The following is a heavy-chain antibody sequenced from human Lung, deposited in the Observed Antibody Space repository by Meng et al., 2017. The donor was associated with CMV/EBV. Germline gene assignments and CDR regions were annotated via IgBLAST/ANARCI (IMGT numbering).Heavy chain of an antibody. Sequence: LSLTCXASGFTFSGYWMHWVRQAPGKGLVWVSRINTDGSLTNHADSVKGRFTISRDNVRNTLYLQMNSLRVEDTAVYYCGRMPPGAIDNGFDFWGQGTMVTVSS. D-gene: IGHD2-2*01. J-gene: IGHJ3*01. V-gene: IGHV3-74*01. CDR3: GRMPPGAIDNGFDF. CDR1: GFTFSGYW. CDR2: INTDGSLT.